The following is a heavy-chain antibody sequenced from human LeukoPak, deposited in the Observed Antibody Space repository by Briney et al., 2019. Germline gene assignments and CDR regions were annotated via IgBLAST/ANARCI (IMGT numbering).Heavy chain of an antibody. CDR1: GFTVSSSY. J-gene: IGHJ6*03. CDR2: IYSGGST. CDR3: ARGYCSGGSCYSDYYYYMDV. D-gene: IGHD2-15*01. Sequence: GGSLRLSCVASGFTVSSSYMSWVRQAPGKGLEWVSVIYSGGSTYYADSVKGRFTISRDNAKNSLYLQMNSLRAEDTAVYYCARGYCSGGSCYSDYYYYMDVWGKGTTVTVSS. V-gene: IGHV3-66*01.